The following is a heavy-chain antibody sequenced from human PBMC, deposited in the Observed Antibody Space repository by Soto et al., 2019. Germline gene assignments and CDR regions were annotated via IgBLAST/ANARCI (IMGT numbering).Heavy chain of an antibody. Sequence: SETLSLTCTVSGGSISSSSYYWGWIRQPPGKGLEWIGSIYYSGSTYYNPSLKSRVTISVDTSKNQFSLKLSSVTAADTAVYYCAGGIAARPLGYWGQGILVTVSS. D-gene: IGHD6-6*01. CDR2: IYYSGST. J-gene: IGHJ4*02. V-gene: IGHV4-39*07. CDR1: GGSISSSSYY. CDR3: AGGIAARPLGY.